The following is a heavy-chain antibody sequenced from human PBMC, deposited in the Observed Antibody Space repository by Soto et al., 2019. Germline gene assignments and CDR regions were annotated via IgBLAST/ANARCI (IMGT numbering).Heavy chain of an antibody. J-gene: IGHJ6*02. CDR2: IDPSDSYT. CDR1: GYSFTSYW. V-gene: IGHV5-10-1*01. Sequence: GESLKISCKGSGYSFTSYWISWVRQMLGKGLEWMGRIDPSDSYTNYSPSFQGHVTISADKSISTAYLQWSSLKASDTAMYYCARARNSVWYYYGMDVWGQGTTVTVSS. CDR3: ARARNSVWYYYGMDV. D-gene: IGHD3-16*01.